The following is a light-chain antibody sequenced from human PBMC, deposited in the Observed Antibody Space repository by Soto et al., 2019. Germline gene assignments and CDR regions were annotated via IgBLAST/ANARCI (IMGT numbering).Light chain of an antibody. Sequence: EVVMTQSPATLSVSPGERATLSCRASRSVSSNLAWYQQRPGQAPRLLIYGASTRATGIPDRFSGSGSGTDFTLTITRLEPEDSAVYFCQQYTGPPTTFGQGTRLEIK. CDR3: QQYTGPPTT. V-gene: IGKV3D-15*01. CDR1: RSVSSN. CDR2: GAS. J-gene: IGKJ5*01.